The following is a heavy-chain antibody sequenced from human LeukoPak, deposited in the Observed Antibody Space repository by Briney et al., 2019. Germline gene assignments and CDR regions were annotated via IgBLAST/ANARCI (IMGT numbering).Heavy chain of an antibody. Sequence: GGSLRLSCAASGFTFSSYAISWVRQAPGQGLEWMGGIIPIFGTANYAQKFQGRVTITADKSTSTAYMELSSLRSEDAAVYYCARVGLDYGSGSYHNWFDPWGQGTLVTVSS. D-gene: IGHD3-10*01. J-gene: IGHJ5*02. CDR3: ARVGLDYGSGSYHNWFDP. CDR2: IIPIFGTA. V-gene: IGHV1-69*06. CDR1: GFTFSSYA.